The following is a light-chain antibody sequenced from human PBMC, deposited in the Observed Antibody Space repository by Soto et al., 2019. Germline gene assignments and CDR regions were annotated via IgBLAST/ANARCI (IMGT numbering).Light chain of an antibody. CDR2: EVS. Sequence: QSALTQPASVSGSPGQSITISCTGTSSDVGGYNYVSWYQQHPGKAPKLMIYEVSNRPSGVSNRFSGSKSGNTASLTISGLQAEDEADYYCSSYTSISTSPDVFGTGTKVTVL. V-gene: IGLV2-14*01. J-gene: IGLJ1*01. CDR1: SSDVGGYNY. CDR3: SSYTSISTSPDV.